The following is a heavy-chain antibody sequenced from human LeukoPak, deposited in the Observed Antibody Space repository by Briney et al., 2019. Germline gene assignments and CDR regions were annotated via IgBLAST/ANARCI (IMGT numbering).Heavy chain of an antibody. V-gene: IGHV1-2*02. J-gene: IGHJ4*02. Sequence: EYTFTGYFVHWVRQAPGQGLQWMGWINPNTGGTNYAQKFQGRVTMTRDTSISTAYMELSRLRSDDTAVYYCASGDYGDPPLNYWGQGTLVTVSS. CDR3: ASGDYGDPPLNY. CDR2: INPNTGGT. D-gene: IGHD4/OR15-4a*01. CDR1: EYTFTGYF.